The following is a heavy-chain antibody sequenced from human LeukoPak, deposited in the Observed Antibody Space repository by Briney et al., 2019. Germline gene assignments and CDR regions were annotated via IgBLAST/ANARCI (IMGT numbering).Heavy chain of an antibody. CDR2: INSDGSST. D-gene: IGHD2-21*01. CDR1: GFTFSSYW. Sequence: GGSLRLSCAASGFTFSSYWMHWVRQAPGKGLVWVSRINSDGSSTSYADSVKGRFTISRDKNSLYLRMNSLRVEDTAVYYCARNSLIAENYGYYYFSYMDVWGKGTTVTVSS. V-gene: IGHV3-74*01. CDR3: ARNSLIAENYGYYYFSYMDV. J-gene: IGHJ6*03.